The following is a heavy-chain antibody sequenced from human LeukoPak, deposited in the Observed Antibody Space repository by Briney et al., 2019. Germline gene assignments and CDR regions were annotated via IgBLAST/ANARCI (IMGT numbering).Heavy chain of an antibody. V-gene: IGHV3-21*01. D-gene: IGHD6-19*01. Sequence: GSLRLSCAASGFTFSSYSMNWVRQAPGKGLEWVSSISSSSSYIYYADSVKGRFTISRDNAKNSLYLQMNSLRAEDTAVYYCARDSTIAVADPWGRGTLVTVSS. J-gene: IGHJ5*02. CDR2: ISSSSSYI. CDR1: GFTFSSYS. CDR3: ARDSTIAVADP.